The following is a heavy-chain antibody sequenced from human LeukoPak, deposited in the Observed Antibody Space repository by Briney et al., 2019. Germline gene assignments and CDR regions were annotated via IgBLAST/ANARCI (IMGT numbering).Heavy chain of an antibody. CDR2: INTNTGNP. CDR1: GYTFTSYA. CDR3: ARGPYYDFWSGYYPLYYYGMDV. D-gene: IGHD3-3*01. J-gene: IGHJ6*02. Sequence: ASVKVSCKASGYTFTSYAMNWVRQAPGQGLEWMGWINTNTGNPTYAQGFTGRFVFSLGTSVSTAYLQISSLKAEDTAVYYCARGPYYDFWSGYYPLYYYGMDVWGQGTTVTVSS. V-gene: IGHV7-4-1*02.